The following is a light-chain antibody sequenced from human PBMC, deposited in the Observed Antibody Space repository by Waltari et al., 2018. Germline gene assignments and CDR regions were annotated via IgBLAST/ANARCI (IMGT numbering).Light chain of an antibody. CDR3: ASRDPTANAVV. Sequence: SSELTQDPAVSVALGQTVRITCQGDSLRTYSADWSQQRPGQAPTLVPFSPDDRPSGVPDRFSGSSSRDTASLTITGTQAEDEADYYCASRDPTANAVVFGGGTKLTVL. CDR2: SPD. V-gene: IGLV3-19*01. J-gene: IGLJ2*01. CDR1: SLRTYS.